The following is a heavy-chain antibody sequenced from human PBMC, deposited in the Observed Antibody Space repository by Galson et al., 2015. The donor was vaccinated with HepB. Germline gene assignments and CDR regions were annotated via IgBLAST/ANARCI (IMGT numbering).Heavy chain of an antibody. V-gene: IGHV1-18*01. CDR2: ISAYNGNT. CDR1: GYTFTSYG. Sequence: SVKVSCKASGYTFTSYGISWVRQAPGQGLEWMGWISAYNGNTNYAQKLQGRVTMTTDTSTSTAYMELRSLRSDDTAVYYCARAGVQGVIITSHYYYYYMDVWGKGTTVTVSS. D-gene: IGHD3-10*01. CDR3: ARAGVQGVIITSHYYYYYMDV. J-gene: IGHJ6*03.